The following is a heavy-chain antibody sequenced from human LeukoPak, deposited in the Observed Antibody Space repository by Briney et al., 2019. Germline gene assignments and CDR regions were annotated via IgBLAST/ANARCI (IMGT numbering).Heavy chain of an antibody. CDR2: ISSSSSTI. D-gene: IGHD2-2*01. Sequence: GGSLRLSCAASGFTFSSYSMNWVRQAPGKGLEWVTYISSSSSTIYYADSVKGRFTISRDNAKNSLYLQMNSLRAEDTAVYYCARYKLYHGAFDVWGQGTMVTVSS. CDR3: ARYKLYHGAFDV. J-gene: IGHJ3*01. CDR1: GFTFSSYS. V-gene: IGHV3-48*04.